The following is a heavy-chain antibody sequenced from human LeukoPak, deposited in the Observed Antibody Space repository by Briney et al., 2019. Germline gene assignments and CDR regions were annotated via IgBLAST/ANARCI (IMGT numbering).Heavy chain of an antibody. CDR2: ISWNSGSI. J-gene: IGHJ6*02. CDR1: GFTFDDYA. V-gene: IGHV3-9*01. D-gene: IGHD5-18*01. Sequence: PGGSLRLSCAASGFTFDDYAMHWVRQAPGKGLEWVSGISWNSGSIGYADSVKGRFTISRDNAKNSLYLRMNSLRAEDTALYYCAKDSGYRAYYYYGMDVWGQGTTVTVSS. CDR3: AKDSGYRAYYYYGMDV.